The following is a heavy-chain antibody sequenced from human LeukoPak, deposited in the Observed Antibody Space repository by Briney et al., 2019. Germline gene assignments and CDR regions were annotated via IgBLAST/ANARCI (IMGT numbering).Heavy chain of an antibody. V-gene: IGHV4-59*08. Sequence: PSETLSLTCTVSGGSISSYYWSWIRQPPGKGLEWIGYIEYSGGTTYNSSLKSRVTISVDTSKNQFSLKLNSVTAADTAVYYCARVKYSSGSTSSWFDPWGQGTPVAVSS. J-gene: IGHJ5*02. CDR2: IEYSGGT. CDR1: GGSISSYY. CDR3: ARVKYSSGSTSSWFDP. D-gene: IGHD3-10*01.